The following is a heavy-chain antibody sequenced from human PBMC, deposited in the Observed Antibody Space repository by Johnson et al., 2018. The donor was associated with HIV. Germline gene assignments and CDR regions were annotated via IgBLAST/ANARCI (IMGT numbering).Heavy chain of an antibody. CDR2: ISSNGGST. CDR3: ARGGPIAVETTCAFDI. Sequence: MQLVESGGGLVQPGGSLRLSCAASGFTFSSYAMHWVRQAPGKGLEYVSAISSNGGSTYYANSVKGRFTISRDNSKNTLYLQIGSLRAEDMAVYYCARGGPIAVETTCAFDIWGQGTMVTVSS. V-gene: IGHV3-64*01. J-gene: IGHJ3*02. CDR1: GFTFSSYA. D-gene: IGHD6-19*01.